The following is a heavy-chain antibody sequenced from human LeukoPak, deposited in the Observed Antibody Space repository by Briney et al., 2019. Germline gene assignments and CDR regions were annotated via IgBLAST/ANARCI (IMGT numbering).Heavy chain of an antibody. V-gene: IGHV3-64*01. CDR1: GFTFRSYA. Sequence: GGSLRLSCAASGFTFRSYAMSWVRQAPGKGLEYVSAISSNGGSTYYANSVKGRFTISRDNSKNTLYLQMGSLRAEDMAVYYCARGEDAFDIWGQGTMVTVSS. CDR3: ARGEDAFDI. J-gene: IGHJ3*02. CDR2: ISSNGGST.